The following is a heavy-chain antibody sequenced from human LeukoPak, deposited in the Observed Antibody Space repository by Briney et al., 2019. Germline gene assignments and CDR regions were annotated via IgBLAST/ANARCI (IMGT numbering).Heavy chain of an antibody. CDR2: IIPIFGTA. J-gene: IGHJ5*02. CDR1: GGTFSSYA. Sequence: GASVKVSCKASGGTFSSYAISWVRQAPGQGLEWMGGIIPIFGTANYAQKFQGRVTITADESTSTAYMELSSLRSEDTAVYYCARDRRAPAATNLSWFDPWGQGTLVTVSS. V-gene: IGHV1-69*01. D-gene: IGHD2-2*01. CDR3: ARDRRAPAATNLSWFDP.